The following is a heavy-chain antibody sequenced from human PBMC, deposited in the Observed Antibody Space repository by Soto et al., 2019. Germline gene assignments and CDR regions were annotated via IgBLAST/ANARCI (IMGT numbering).Heavy chain of an antibody. Sequence: QVQLVQSGAEVKEPGSSVKVSCKASGGTFANFIMNWVRQTPGQGLEWMGGIVPMFGTATYAKKFKGRVTISATESTSTAYMELTRLRSEDTAVYYCARNGTYSSALSQYSGMDVWGQGTTVTVS. V-gene: IGHV1-69*01. CDR2: IVPMFGTA. J-gene: IGHJ6*02. CDR3: ARNGTYSSALSQYSGMDV. D-gene: IGHD6-25*01. CDR1: GGTFANFI.